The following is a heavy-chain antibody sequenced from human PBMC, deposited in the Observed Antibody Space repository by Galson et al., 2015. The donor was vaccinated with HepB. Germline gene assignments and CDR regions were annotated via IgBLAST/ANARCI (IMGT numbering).Heavy chain of an antibody. J-gene: IGHJ1*01. CDR1: GYTFTSYA. CDR2: INAGNGNT. Sequence: SVKVSCKASGYTFTSYAMHWVRQAPGQRLEWMGWINAGNGNTKYSQKFQGRVTITRDTSASTAYMELSSLRSEDTAVYYCARDVSFPWIPTREYFQHWGQGTLVTVSS. V-gene: IGHV1-3*01. CDR3: ARDVSFPWIPTREYFQH. D-gene: IGHD5-12*01.